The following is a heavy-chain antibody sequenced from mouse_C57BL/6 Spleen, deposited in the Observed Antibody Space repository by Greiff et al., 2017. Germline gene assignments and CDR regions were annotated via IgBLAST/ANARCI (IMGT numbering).Heavy chain of an antibody. Sequence: VQGVESGAELARPGASVKMSCKASGYTFTSYTMNWVKQRPGQGLEWIGYINPSSGYTKYNQKFKDKDTLTAAKSSSTAYMQLSSLTSEDSAVYYCAREANWAYYAMDYWGQGTSVTVSS. CDR2: INPSSGYT. CDR3: AREANWAYYAMDY. CDR1: GYTFTSYT. V-gene: IGHV1-4*01. J-gene: IGHJ4*01. D-gene: IGHD4-1*01.